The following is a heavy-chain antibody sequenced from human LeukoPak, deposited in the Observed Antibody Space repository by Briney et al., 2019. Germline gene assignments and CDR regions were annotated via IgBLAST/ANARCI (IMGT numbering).Heavy chain of an antibody. CDR2: ISSSGSTI. V-gene: IGHV3-48*03. CDR3: ARAYCSGGSCSYVDY. D-gene: IGHD2-15*01. CDR1: GFTFSSHE. Sequence: TGGSLRLSCAASGFTFSSHEMNWVRQAPGKGLEWVSYISSSGSTIYYADSVKGRFTISRDNAKNSLYLQMNSLRAEDTAVYYCARAYCSGGSCSYVDYWGQGTLVTVSS. J-gene: IGHJ4*02.